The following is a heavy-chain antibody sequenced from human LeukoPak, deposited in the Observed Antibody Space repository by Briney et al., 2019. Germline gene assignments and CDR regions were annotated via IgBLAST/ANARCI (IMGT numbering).Heavy chain of an antibody. CDR3: ARDSLSYIEIYPLLTGYSIDY. V-gene: IGHV3-30*19. Sequence: GGSLRLSCAASGFTFSSYGMHWVRQAPGKGLEWVAVISYDGSNKYYADSVKGRFTISRDNSKNTLYLQMNSLRAEDTAVYYCARDSLSYIEIYPLLTGYSIDYWGQGTLVTVSS. CDR1: GFTFSSYG. CDR2: ISYDGSNK. J-gene: IGHJ4*02. D-gene: IGHD3-9*01.